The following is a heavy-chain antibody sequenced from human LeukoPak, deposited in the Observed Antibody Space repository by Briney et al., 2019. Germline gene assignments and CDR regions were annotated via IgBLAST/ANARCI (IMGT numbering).Heavy chain of an antibody. CDR2: ISSSGSTI. CDR1: GFTFSDYY. J-gene: IGHJ4*02. D-gene: IGHD7-27*01. Sequence: GGSLRLSCAASGFTFSDYYMSWIRQAPGKGLEWVSYISSSGSTIYYADSVKGRFTISRDNAKNSLYLQMNSLRAEDTAVYSRDGSFNWGGPYYFDYWGQGTLVTVSS. V-gene: IGHV3-11*04. CDR3: DGSFNWGGPYYFDY.